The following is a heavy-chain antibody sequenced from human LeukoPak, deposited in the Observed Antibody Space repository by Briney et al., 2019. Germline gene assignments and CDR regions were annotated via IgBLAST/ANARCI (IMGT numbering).Heavy chain of an antibody. D-gene: IGHD2-2*01. CDR3: ARDRRLGYCSSTSCLGNYYYGMDV. J-gene: IGHJ6*02. V-gene: IGHV1-2*02. Sequence: ASVKVSCKASGYTFTGYYMHWVRQAPGQGLKWMGWINPNSGGTNYAQKFQGRVTMTRDTSISTAYMELSRLRSDDTAVYYCARDRRLGYCSSTSCLGNYYYGMDVWGQGTTVTVSS. CDR1: GYTFTGYY. CDR2: INPNSGGT.